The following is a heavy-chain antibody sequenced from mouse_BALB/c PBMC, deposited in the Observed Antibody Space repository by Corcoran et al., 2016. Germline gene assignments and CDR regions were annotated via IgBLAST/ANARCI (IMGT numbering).Heavy chain of an antibody. V-gene: IGHV1S136*01. CDR2: INPYNDGT. Sequence: EVQLQQSGPELVKPGASVKMSCKASGYTFTSYVMHWVKQKPGQGLEWIGYINPYNDGTKYNEKFKGKATLTSDKSSSTAYMEPSSLTSEDSAVYYCAREGRRGYFDVWGAGTTVIVSS. CDR3: AREGRRGYFDV. CDR1: GYTFTSYV. J-gene: IGHJ1*01.